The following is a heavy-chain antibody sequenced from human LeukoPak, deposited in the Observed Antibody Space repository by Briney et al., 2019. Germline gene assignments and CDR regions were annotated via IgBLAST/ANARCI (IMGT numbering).Heavy chain of an antibody. CDR3: ARETWATAYNWFDP. CDR1: GFTFSSYS. CDR2: ISSSSSTI. D-gene: IGHD5-12*01. Sequence: GRSLRLSCAASGFTFSSYSMNWVRQAPGKGLEWVSYISSSSSTIYYADSVKGRFTISRDNAKNSLYLQMNSLRAEDTAVYYCARETWATAYNWFDPWGQGTLVTVSS. V-gene: IGHV3-48*04. J-gene: IGHJ5*02.